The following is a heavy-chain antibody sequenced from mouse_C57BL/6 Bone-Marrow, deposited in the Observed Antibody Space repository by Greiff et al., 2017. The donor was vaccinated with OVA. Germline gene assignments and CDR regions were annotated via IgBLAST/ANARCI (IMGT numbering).Heavy chain of an antibody. V-gene: IGHV10-3*01. CDR2: IRSKSSNYAT. D-gene: IGHD2-1*01. CDR3: VRSYYGNPAWFAY. Sequence: EVKLMESGGGLVQPKGSLKLSCAASGFTFNTYAMHWVRQAPGQGLEWGARIRSKSSNYATYYADSVKDRFTISRDDSQSMLYLQMNNLKTEDTAMYYCVRSYYGNPAWFAYWGQGTLVTVSA. J-gene: IGHJ3*01. CDR1: GFTFNTYA.